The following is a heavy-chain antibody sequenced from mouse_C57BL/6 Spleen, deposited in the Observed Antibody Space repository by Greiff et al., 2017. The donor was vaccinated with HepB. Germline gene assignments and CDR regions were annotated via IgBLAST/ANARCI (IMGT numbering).Heavy chain of an antibody. D-gene: IGHD2-2*01. CDR3: AKSTMVTTWYFDV. CDR1: GFTFSDYG. Sequence: EVKLMESGGGLVKPGGSLKLSCAASGFTFSDYGMHWVRQAPEKGLEWVAYISSGSSTIYYADTVKGRFTISRDNAKNTLFLQMTSLRSEDTAMYYCAKSTMVTTWYFDVWGTGTTVTVSS. CDR2: ISSGSSTI. J-gene: IGHJ1*03. V-gene: IGHV5-17*01.